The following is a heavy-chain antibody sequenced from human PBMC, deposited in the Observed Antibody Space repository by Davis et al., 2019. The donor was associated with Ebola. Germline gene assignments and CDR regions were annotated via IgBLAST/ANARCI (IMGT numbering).Heavy chain of an antibody. CDR1: GGTFSSYA. J-gene: IGHJ6*03. Sequence: AASVKVSCKASGGTFSSYAISWVRQAPGQGLEWMGGIMPFSGTANYAQKFQGRVTITADKSTSTAYMELNSLRSEDTAVYYCARDLGMVYSYYMDVWGKGTTVTVSS. D-gene: IGHD7-27*01. V-gene: IGHV1-69*06. CDR2: IMPFSGTA. CDR3: ARDLGMVYSYYMDV.